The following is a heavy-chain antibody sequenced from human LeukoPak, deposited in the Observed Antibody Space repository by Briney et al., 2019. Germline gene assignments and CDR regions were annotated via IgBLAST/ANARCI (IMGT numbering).Heavy chain of an antibody. D-gene: IGHD6-13*01. CDR1: GFTFDDYA. Sequence: PGRSLRPSCAASGFTFDDYAMHWVRQAPGKGLEWVSGISWNSGSIGYADSVKGRFTISRDNAKNSLYLQMNSLRAEDTALYYCAKDGSSSWFRYFDYWGQGTLVTVSS. CDR3: AKDGSSSWFRYFDY. CDR2: ISWNSGSI. V-gene: IGHV3-9*01. J-gene: IGHJ4*02.